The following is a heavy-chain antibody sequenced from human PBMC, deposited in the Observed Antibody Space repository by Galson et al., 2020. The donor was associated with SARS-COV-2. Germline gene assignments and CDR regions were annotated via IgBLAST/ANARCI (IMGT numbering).Heavy chain of an antibody. CDR3: AREGGQEYDFSSSYKLGPFDH. CDR2: IIPMFSMT. CDR1: GGTFSTYA. J-gene: IGHJ4*02. Sequence: SVKVSCKASGGTFSTYAISWVRQAPGQGLEWMGGIIPMFSMTNYAQKFQGRVTITADESTGTVDMELSSLKSEDTAVYYCAREGGQEYDFSSSYKLGPFDHWGQGTLVSVSS. V-gene: IGHV1-69*13. D-gene: IGHD3-3*01.